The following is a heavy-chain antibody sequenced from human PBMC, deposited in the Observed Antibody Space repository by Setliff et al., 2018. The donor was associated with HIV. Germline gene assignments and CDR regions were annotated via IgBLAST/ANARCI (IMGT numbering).Heavy chain of an antibody. J-gene: IGHJ3*01. V-gene: IGHV4-4*07. CDR1: GGSFSTYY. CDR2: VHSTGTT. D-gene: IGHD3-22*01. CDR3: ARARITMTGGRLEPYAFDR. Sequence: SETLSLTCTVSGGSFSTYYWSWVRQPAGEGLEYIGRVHSTGTTIYNPSLKSRVTMSVDTSKNQLSLKLRSVTAADTAVYYCARARITMTGGRLEPYAFDRWGQGTKVTVSS.